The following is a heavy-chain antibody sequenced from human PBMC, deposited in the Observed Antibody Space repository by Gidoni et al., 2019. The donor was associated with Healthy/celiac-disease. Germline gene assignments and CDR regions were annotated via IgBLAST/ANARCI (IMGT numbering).Heavy chain of an antibody. D-gene: IGHD3-10*01. V-gene: IGHV3-30*01. CDR3: ARDLGGGNADYYGMDV. CDR1: GFTLSRHA. J-gene: IGHJ6*02. CDR2: ISFDGSTK. Sequence: QVQLVESGGGVVQPGRSLRLSCAASGFTLSRHAMHWVRQAPGKGLEWVAVISFDGSTKYYADSVKGRFTISRDNSKNTLYLQMNGLSAEDTAVYYCARDLGGGNADYYGMDVWGQGTTVTVSS.